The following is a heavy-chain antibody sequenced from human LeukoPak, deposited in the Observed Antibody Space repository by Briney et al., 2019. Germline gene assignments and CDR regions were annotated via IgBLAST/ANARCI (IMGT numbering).Heavy chain of an antibody. D-gene: IGHD2-8*01. J-gene: IGHJ5*01. CDR1: GGSISSSSYY. CDR3: ARAVLATKSEHWFDS. CDR2: IYTSGST. V-gene: IGHV4-61*02. Sequence: SETLSLTCTVSGGSISSSSYYWSWIRQPAGKGLEWIGRIYTSGSTNYNPSLKSRVTISVDTSKNQFSLKLSSVTAADTAMYYCARAVLATKSEHWFDSWGQGTLVTVSS.